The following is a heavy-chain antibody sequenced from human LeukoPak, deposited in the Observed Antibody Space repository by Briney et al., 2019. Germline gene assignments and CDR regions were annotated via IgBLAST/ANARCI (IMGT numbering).Heavy chain of an antibody. D-gene: IGHD6-19*01. CDR1: GGSISSNNW. V-gene: IGHV4-4*02. CDR3: AREVKQWLVPGFDYYYMDV. J-gene: IGHJ6*03. CDR2: IYHSGTT. Sequence: SETLSLTCAVSGGSISSNNWWNWVRQPPGKGLEWIGEIYHSGTTNYNPSLKSRVTISVDTSKNQFSLKLSSVTAADTAVYYCAREVKQWLVPGFDYYYMDVWGKGTTVTISS.